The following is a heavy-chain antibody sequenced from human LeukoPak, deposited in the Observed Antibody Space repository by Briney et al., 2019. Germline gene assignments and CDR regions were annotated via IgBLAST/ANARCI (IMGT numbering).Heavy chain of an antibody. J-gene: IGHJ4*02. Sequence: GGSLRLSCAASGFTFSNYAMNWVRQAPGKGLEWVSVISGSGGSTDYADSVKGRFTISRDSSKNTVYLQMNSLRAEDTAIYFCAEDGAATIYYFAHWGQGTLVTVSS. D-gene: IGHD5-12*01. CDR1: GFTFSNYA. CDR2: ISGSGGST. CDR3: AEDGAATIYYFAH. V-gene: IGHV3-23*01.